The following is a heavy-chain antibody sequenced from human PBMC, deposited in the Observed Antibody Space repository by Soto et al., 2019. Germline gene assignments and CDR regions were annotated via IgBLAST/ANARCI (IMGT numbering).Heavy chain of an antibody. V-gene: IGHV1-2*04. Sequence: QVQLVQSGAEVKKPGASVKVSCKASGYTFTGYYMHWVRQAPGQGLEWMGWINHNSGGTNYAQKFQGWVTMTRDTSISTAYMELSRLRSDDTAVYYCARQGGGSYYTYWGQGTLVTVSS. CDR2: INHNSGGT. D-gene: IGHD1-26*01. J-gene: IGHJ4*02. CDR3: ARQGGGSYYTY. CDR1: GYTFTGYY.